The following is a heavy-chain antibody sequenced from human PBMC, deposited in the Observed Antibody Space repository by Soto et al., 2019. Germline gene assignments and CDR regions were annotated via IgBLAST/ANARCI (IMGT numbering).Heavy chain of an antibody. CDR1: GFAVSSND. D-gene: IGHD3-10*01. CDR2: LYTGGKT. J-gene: IGHJ6*02. Sequence: GGSLRLSCATSGFAVSSNDVTWVRQAPGKGLEWVSLLYTGGKTDYAASVKGRFSLSRDNVKNIVFLQMTSLRVEDTAVYYCARAGWFGAYGMDVWGQGTTVTVSS. CDR3: ARAGWFGAYGMDV. V-gene: IGHV3-53*01.